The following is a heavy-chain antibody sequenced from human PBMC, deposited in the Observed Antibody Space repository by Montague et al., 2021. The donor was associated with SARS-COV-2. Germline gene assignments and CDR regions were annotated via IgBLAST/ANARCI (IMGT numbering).Heavy chain of an antibody. CDR1: GGSISNYY. D-gene: IGHD3-16*01. Sequence: SETPSLTCTVSGGSISNYYWNWIRQPPGKGLEWIGYIYYSGNSNYNPSLKSRVNISVDTSNNLVSLRLNSVTAADTAVYYCARGPPGGVYYYYGMDVWGQGTTVTVSS. CDR3: ARGPPGGVYYYYGMDV. J-gene: IGHJ6*02. CDR2: IYYSGNS. V-gene: IGHV4-59*01.